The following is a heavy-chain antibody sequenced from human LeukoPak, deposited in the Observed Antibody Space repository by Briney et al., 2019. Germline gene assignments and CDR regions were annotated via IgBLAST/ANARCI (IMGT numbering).Heavy chain of an antibody. J-gene: IGHJ4*02. CDR3: VVGGGIY. V-gene: IGHV3-74*03. CDR1: GFTLSNDW. Sequence: GGSLRLSCAASGFTLSNDWTHWVRHAPGKGLVWVSRISSDGTNTLYADSVKGRFAISRDNARNTLHLQMNSLRADDTAVYYCVVGGGIYWGQGTLVTVS. CDR2: ISSDGTNT. D-gene: IGHD1-26*01.